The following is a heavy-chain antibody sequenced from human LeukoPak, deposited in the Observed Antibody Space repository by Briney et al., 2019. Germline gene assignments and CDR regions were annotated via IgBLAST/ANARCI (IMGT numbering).Heavy chain of an antibody. CDR1: GFTFSISA. J-gene: IGHJ1*01. CDR3: VADGIDGYNIYFYH. Sequence: PGGSLRLSCSASGFTFSISAMHWVRQAPGKGLQYVSVISGNGVTTSYADSVKGRFTVSRDNSKNTVYLQMSSLRAEDAAVYYCVADGIDGYNIYFYHWGQGTLVTVSS. D-gene: IGHD5-24*01. CDR2: ISGNGVTT. V-gene: IGHV3-64D*06.